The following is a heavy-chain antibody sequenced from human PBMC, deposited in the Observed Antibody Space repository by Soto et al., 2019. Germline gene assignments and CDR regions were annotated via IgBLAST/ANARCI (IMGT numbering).Heavy chain of an antibody. V-gene: IGHV2-5*02. J-gene: IGHJ4*02. D-gene: IGHD3-22*01. CDR3: AHLYYYDTSGYYRYFDY. CDR1: GFSVSTSGVG. Sequence: SGPTLVNPTQTLTLTCTFSGFSVSTSGVGVGWIRQPPGKALEWLALIYWDDDKRYSPSLKSRLTITKDTSKNQVVLTMTNMDPVDTATFYCAHLYYYDTSGYYRYFDYWGQGTLVTVSS. CDR2: IYWDDDK.